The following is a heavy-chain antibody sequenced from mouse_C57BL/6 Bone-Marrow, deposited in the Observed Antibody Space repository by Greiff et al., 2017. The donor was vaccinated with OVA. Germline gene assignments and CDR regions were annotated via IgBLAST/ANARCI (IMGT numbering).Heavy chain of an antibody. J-gene: IGHJ4*01. V-gene: IGHV5-9-1*02. CDR3: TMYDYYYYAMDY. CDR1: GFTFSSYA. CDR2: ISSGGDYI. Sequence: LVESGEGLVKPGGSLKLSCAASGFTFSSYAMSRVRQTPEKRLEWVAYISSGGDYIYYADTVKGRFTISRDNARNTLYLQMSSLKSEDTAMYYCTMYDYYYYAMDYWGQGTSVTVSS. D-gene: IGHD2-4*01.